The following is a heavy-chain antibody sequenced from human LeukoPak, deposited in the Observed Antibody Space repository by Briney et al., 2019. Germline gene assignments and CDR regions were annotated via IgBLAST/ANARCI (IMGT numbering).Heavy chain of an antibody. CDR1: GGSISSYY. V-gene: IGHV4-59*01. D-gene: IGHD3-22*01. Sequence: SETPSLTCTVSGGSISSYYWSWIRQPPGKGLEWIGYIYYSGSTNYNPSLKSRVTISVDTSKNQFSLKLSSVTAADTAVYYCASSKLTTWYYYDSSGSSWDYWGQGTLVTVSS. J-gene: IGHJ4*02. CDR3: ASSKLTTWYYYDSSGSSWDY. CDR2: IYYSGST.